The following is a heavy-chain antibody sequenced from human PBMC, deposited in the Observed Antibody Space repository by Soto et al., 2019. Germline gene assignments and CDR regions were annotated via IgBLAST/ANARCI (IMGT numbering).Heavy chain of an antibody. J-gene: IGHJ4*02. V-gene: IGHV4-39*01. D-gene: IGHD6-6*01. Sequence: PSETLSLTCTVSGGSISSSTYYWGWIRQPPGKGLEWIGSIYYTGSTYYNLSLKSRVTISVDTSKNQFSLKLSSVTAADTAVYYCATSIAARPGYFDYWGQGALVTVSS. CDR1: GGSISSSTYY. CDR3: ATSIAARPGYFDY. CDR2: IYYTGST.